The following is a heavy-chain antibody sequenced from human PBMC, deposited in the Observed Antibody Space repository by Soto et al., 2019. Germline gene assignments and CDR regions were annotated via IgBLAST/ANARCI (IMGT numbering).Heavy chain of an antibody. J-gene: IGHJ6*02. CDR3: AKDRKVVPAAKHRYYYYGMDV. CDR1: GFTFSSYG. V-gene: IGHV3-30*18. CDR2: ISYDGSNK. Sequence: GSLRLSCAASGFTFSSYGMHWVRQAPGKGLEWVAVISYDGSNKYYADSVKGRFTISRDNSKNTLYLQMNSLRAEDTAVYYCAKDRKVVPAAKHRYYYYGMDVWGQGTTVTVS. D-gene: IGHD2-2*01.